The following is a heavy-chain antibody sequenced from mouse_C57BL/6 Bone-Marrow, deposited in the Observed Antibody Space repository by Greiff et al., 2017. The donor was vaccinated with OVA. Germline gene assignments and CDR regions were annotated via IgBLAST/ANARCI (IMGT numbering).Heavy chain of an antibody. D-gene: IGHD1-1*01. Sequence: EVQLQQSGPVLVKPGASVKMSCKASGYTFTDYYMNWVKQSHGKSLEWIGVINPYNGGTSYNQKFKGKATLTVDKSSSTAYMELNSLTSEDSAVYYCARPGSSVYAMDYWGQGTSVTVSS. J-gene: IGHJ4*01. CDR3: ARPGSSVYAMDY. CDR2: INPYNGGT. V-gene: IGHV1-19*01. CDR1: GYTFTDYY.